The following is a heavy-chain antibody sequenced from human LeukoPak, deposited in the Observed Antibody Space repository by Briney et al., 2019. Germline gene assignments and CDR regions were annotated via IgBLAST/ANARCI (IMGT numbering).Heavy chain of an antibody. V-gene: IGHV4-59*01. D-gene: IGHD3-10*01. Sequence: SETLSLTCTVSGGSISSYYWSWIRQPPGKGLEWIGYIYYSGSTNYNPSLKSRVTISVDTSKNQFSLKLSSVTAADTAVYYCARAQRRITMVRGQAFDIWGQGTMVTVSS. CDR3: ARAQRRITMVRGQAFDI. J-gene: IGHJ3*02. CDR1: GGSISSYY. CDR2: IYYSGST.